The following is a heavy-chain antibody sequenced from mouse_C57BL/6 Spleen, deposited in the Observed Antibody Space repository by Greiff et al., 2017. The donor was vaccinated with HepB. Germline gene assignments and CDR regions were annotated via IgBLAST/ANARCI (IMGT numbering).Heavy chain of an antibody. V-gene: IGHV1-69*01. Sequence: QVQLQQPGAELVMPGASVKLSCKASGYTFTSYWMHWVKQRPGQGLEWIGEIDPSDSYTNYNQKFKGKSTLTVDKSSSTAYMQLSSLTSEDSAVYYCARCGDYYYVYFAYWGQGTLVTVSA. CDR1: GYTFTSYW. CDR3: ARCGDYYYVYFAY. J-gene: IGHJ3*01. CDR2: IDPSDSYT. D-gene: IGHD1-1*01.